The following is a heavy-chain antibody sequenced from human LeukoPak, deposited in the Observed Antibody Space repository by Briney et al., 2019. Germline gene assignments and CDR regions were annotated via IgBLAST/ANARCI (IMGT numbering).Heavy chain of an antibody. Sequence: ASVKVSCKASGYTFTGYYMHWVRQAPGQGLEWMGWINPNSGGTNYAQKFQGRVTMTRDTSFSTAYMELSRLRSDDTAVYYCARVGEYCSGESCFDYWGQGTLVTVSS. V-gene: IGHV1-2*02. CDR2: INPNSGGT. D-gene: IGHD2-15*01. J-gene: IGHJ4*02. CDR3: ARVGEYCSGESCFDY. CDR1: GYTFTGYY.